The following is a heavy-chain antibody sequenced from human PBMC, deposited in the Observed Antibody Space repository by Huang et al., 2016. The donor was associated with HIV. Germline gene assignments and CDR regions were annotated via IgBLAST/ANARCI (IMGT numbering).Heavy chain of an antibody. Sequence: QMTLKESGPTLVKPTQTLTLTCTFSGFSLSTRGVGVGWIRQPPGKAMDWLALIYWDDDKRYNPSLKCRLTITKDTSKNQVVLTMTNMDPEDTATYSCAHGYSTIWPNWYFDLWGRGALVTVSS. J-gene: IGHJ2*01. CDR1: GFSLSTRGVG. D-gene: IGHD6-13*01. CDR2: IYWDDDK. V-gene: IGHV2-5*02. CDR3: AHGYSTIWPNWYFDL.